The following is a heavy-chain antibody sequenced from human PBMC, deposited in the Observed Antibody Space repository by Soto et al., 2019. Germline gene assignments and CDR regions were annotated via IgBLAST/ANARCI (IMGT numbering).Heavy chain of an antibody. CDR2: INPNSGGT. CDR3: ARDSMTTVTTLDYYYYGMDV. V-gene: IGHV1-2*04. D-gene: IGHD4-17*01. CDR1: GYTFTGYY. Sequence: QVQLVQSGAEVKKPGASVKVSCKASGYTFTGYYMHWVRQAPGQGLEWMGWINPNSGGTNYAQKFQGWVTMTSDTSISTAYMELSRLRSDETAVYYCARDSMTTVTTLDYYYYGMDVWGQGTTVTVSS. J-gene: IGHJ6*02.